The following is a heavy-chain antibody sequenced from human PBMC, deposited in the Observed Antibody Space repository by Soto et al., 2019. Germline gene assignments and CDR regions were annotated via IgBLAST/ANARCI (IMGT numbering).Heavy chain of an antibody. Sequence: PGGSLRLSCAASGFTFSSYGMHWVRQAPGKGLEWVAVISYDGSNKYYADSVKGRFTISRDNSKNTLYLQMNSLRAEDTAVYYCAKDLPGGGSSSWYVYNYYGMDVWGQGTTVTVSS. CDR2: ISYDGSNK. J-gene: IGHJ6*02. D-gene: IGHD6-13*01. CDR3: AKDLPGGGSSSWYVYNYYGMDV. CDR1: GFTFSSYG. V-gene: IGHV3-30*18.